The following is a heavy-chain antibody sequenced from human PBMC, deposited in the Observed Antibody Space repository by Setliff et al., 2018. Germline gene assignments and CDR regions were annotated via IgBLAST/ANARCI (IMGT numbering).Heavy chain of an antibody. D-gene: IGHD2-21*02. CDR3: ARGFDVCGGGACYTDGPYYFDY. Sequence: PSETLSLTCAVSGAAISTYHWSWLRQPPGKGLEWIGYVSYGGSTKYNPSLESRVTISLDTPKNQFSLKLSSVTAADTAVYYCARGFDVCGGGACYTDGPYYFDYWGLGTLVTVSS. CDR2: VSYGGST. CDR1: GAAISTYH. J-gene: IGHJ4*02. V-gene: IGHV4-59*08.